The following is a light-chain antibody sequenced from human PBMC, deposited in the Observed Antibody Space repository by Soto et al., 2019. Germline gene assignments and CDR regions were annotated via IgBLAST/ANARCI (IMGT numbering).Light chain of an antibody. V-gene: IGKV3-11*01. Sequence: EIVVAQAPTTLCVSPGERATLSCRASQSVSSNLAWYQQKPGQAPRLLIYDASNRATGIPARFSGSGSGTNFTLTISSLEPEDFAVYYCQQRSNWPITFGQGTRLEI. CDR2: DAS. CDR1: QSVSSN. J-gene: IGKJ5*01. CDR3: QQRSNWPIT.